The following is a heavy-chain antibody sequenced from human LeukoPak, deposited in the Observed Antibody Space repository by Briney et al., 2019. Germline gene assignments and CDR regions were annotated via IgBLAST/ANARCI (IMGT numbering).Heavy chain of an antibody. CDR1: GYTFTSYY. CDR2: INPNSGGT. CDR3: AGDFRAAMVSDWFDP. V-gene: IGHV1-2*02. Sequence: ASLKVSCKASGYTFTSYYMIWVRQAPGQGREWMGWINPNSGGTNYARELQGRVTMTRDTSISTAYMELSRLRAYDTAVYYCAGDFRAAMVSDWFDPWGQGTLVTVSS. J-gene: IGHJ5*02. D-gene: IGHD5-18*01.